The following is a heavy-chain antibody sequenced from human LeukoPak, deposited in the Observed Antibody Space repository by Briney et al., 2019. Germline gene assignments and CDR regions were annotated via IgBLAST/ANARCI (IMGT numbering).Heavy chain of an antibody. D-gene: IGHD3-9*01. Sequence: GGSLRLSCAASGFTFSSYSMNWVRQAPGKGLEWVSSISSSSSYIYYADSVKGRFTISRDNAKNSLYLQMNSLRAEDTAVYYCANQSPYYDILTGYYRDWGQGTLVTVSS. CDR1: GFTFSSYS. V-gene: IGHV3-21*04. CDR2: ISSSSSYI. CDR3: ANQSPYYDILTGYYRD. J-gene: IGHJ4*02.